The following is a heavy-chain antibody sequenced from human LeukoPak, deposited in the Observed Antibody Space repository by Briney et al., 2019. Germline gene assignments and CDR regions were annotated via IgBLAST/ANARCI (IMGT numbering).Heavy chain of an antibody. CDR3: ARDYASSGDHYFDY. CDR1: GFTFSSYA. Sequence: GGSLRLSCAASGFTFSSYAMHWVRQAPGKGLEWVAVISYDGSNKYYADSVKGRFTISRDNSKNTLYLQMNSLRAEDTAVYYCARDYASSGDHYFDYWGQGTLVTVSS. CDR2: ISYDGSNK. V-gene: IGHV3-30-3*01. D-gene: IGHD3-22*01. J-gene: IGHJ4*02.